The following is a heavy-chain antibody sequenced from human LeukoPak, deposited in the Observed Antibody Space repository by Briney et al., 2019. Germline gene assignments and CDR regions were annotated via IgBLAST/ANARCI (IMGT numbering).Heavy chain of an antibody. CDR2: IIPIFGTA. CDR1: GGTFSSYA. CDR3: GITAPTYYYYYYYMDV. Sequence: SVKVSCKASGGTFSSYAISWVRQAPGQGLEWMGGIIPIFGTANYAQKFQGRVTITADKSTSTAYMELSSLRSEDTAVYYCGITAPTYYYYYYYMDVWGKGTTVTVSS. J-gene: IGHJ6*03. V-gene: IGHV1-69*06.